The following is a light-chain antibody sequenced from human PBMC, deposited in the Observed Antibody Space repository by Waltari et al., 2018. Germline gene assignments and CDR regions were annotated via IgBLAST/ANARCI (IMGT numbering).Light chain of an antibody. V-gene: IGLV6-57*03. CDR2: EDN. J-gene: IGLJ2*01. CDR1: SGSIASNY. Sequence: NFMLTQPHSVSESPGKTVTISCTRRSGSIASNYVPRYQQRPGSAPTTVIYEDNQRPSGVPDRFSGSIDSSSNSASLTISGLKTEDEADYYCQSYDSSNVVFGGGTKLTVL. CDR3: QSYDSSNVV.